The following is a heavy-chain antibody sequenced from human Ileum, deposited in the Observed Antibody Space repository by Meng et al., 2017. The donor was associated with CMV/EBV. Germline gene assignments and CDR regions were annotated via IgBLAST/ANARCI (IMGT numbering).Heavy chain of an antibody. CDR2: LYWTGDN. D-gene: IGHD5-24*01. CDR3: AHTAGWLSFH. Sequence: QITLKESGPTLVKPTQTLTLTCNFSGFSLSDAAVGVAWIREPPGKPLEWLALLYWTGDNHYSPSLKSRLTISKDTSKNQVFLSMTNMDPLDTGTYYCAHTAGWLSFHWGPGALVTVSS. J-gene: IGHJ1*01. V-gene: IGHV2-5*01. CDR1: GFSLSDAAVG.